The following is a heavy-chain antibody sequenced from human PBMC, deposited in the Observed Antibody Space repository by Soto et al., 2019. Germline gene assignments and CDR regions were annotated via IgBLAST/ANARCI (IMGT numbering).Heavy chain of an antibody. CDR1: GFSLSTSGVG. Sequence: QITLKESGPTLVEPTQTLTLTCTFSGFSLSTSGVGMAWIRQPPGRAPEWLALIYWDDDKRYSPSLKSRLTITKDISKNQVVLTMTNMDPVDTGTYYCAYRLFSRNFDADNDAFDVWGQGAMVIVSS. J-gene: IGHJ3*01. V-gene: IGHV2-5*02. CDR2: IYWDDDK. D-gene: IGHD3-9*01. CDR3: AYRLFSRNFDADNDAFDV.